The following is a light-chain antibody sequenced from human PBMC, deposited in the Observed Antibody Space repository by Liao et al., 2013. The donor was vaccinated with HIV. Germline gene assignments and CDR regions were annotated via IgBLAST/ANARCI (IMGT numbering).Light chain of an antibody. J-gene: IGLJ1*01. CDR1: TLDDKY. CDR3: QAWDNSLYV. Sequence: SYELTQPPSVSVSPGQTATITCSGDTLDDKYAFWYQQRPGQSPVLVMYEDSQRPSGIPERFSGSTSGNTATLTISETQAVDEADYYCQAWDNSLYVFGSGTKVTVL. V-gene: IGLV3-1*01. CDR2: EDS.